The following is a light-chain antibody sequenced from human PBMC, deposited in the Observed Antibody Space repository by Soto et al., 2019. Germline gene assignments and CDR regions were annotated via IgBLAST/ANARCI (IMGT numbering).Light chain of an antibody. V-gene: IGLV1-47*01. J-gene: IGLJ2*01. Sequence: QSALTQPPSASGTPGQRVTISCAGSSSNIGTTNYVYWYQQLPGTAPKLLIYKNHQRPSGVPDRFSGSKSGTSASLAISGLRSEDEADYYCGTWDDRLSGPVFGGGTKLTVL. CDR2: KNH. CDR1: SSNIGTTNY. CDR3: GTWDDRLSGPV.